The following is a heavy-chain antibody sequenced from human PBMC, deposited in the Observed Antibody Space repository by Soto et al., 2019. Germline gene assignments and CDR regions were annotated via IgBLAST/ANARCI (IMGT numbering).Heavy chain of an antibody. J-gene: IGHJ6*02. Sequence: SETLSLTCTVSGGSISSSSYYWGWIRQPPGKGLEWIGSIYYSGSTYYNPSLKSRVTISVDTSKNQFSLKLSSVTAADTAVYYCARQGRDYYYYYYGMDVWGQGTTVTVSS. CDR3: ARQGRDYYYYYYGMDV. CDR2: IYYSGST. V-gene: IGHV4-39*01. CDR1: GGSISSSSYY.